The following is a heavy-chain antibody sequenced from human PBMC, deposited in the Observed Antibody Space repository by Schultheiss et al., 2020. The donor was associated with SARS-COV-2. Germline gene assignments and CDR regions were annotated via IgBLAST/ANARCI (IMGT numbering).Heavy chain of an antibody. CDR2: ISHNRIT. CDR1: GGSFSGYY. V-gene: IGHV4-34*01. Sequence: SETLSLTCAVYGGSFSGYYLSWIRQPPGKGLEWIGEISHNRITNYNPSLKSRLTISGDKSKNQFSLKLSSVTAADTAVYYCARGSLRVQHWGQGTLVTVSS. CDR3: ARGSLRVQH. D-gene: IGHD4-17*01. J-gene: IGHJ1*01.